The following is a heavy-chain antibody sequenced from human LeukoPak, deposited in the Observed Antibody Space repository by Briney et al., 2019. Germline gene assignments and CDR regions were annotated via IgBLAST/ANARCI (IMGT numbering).Heavy chain of an antibody. CDR1: GGSISSSSYY. CDR2: IHSSGNS. D-gene: IGHD2-15*01. J-gene: IGHJ6*02. CDR3: EKDRHLDV. V-gene: IGHV4-39*01. Sequence: PSETLSLTCTVSGGSISSSSYYWGWIRQPPGKGLEWIGNIHSSGNSFCNPSLKSRVTISVDTSKNQFSLKLSSVTAADTAVYYCEKDRHLDVWGQGTTVTVSS.